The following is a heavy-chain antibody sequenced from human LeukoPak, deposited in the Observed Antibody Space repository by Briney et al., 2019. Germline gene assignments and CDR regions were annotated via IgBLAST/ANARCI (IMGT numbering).Heavy chain of an antibody. CDR2: VYYIGTT. CDR1: GGSIKSLTSY. D-gene: IGHD6-6*01. CDR3: ARNTSSSPWFDP. Sequence: SETLSLTCTVSGGSIKSLTSYWSWIRQAPGKGLEWIGNVYYIGTTTYNSSLQSRVTISVDTSKNQFSLEMASVTPEDTALYYCARNTSSSPWFDPWGQGTLVIVSS. J-gene: IGHJ5*02. V-gene: IGHV4-61*01.